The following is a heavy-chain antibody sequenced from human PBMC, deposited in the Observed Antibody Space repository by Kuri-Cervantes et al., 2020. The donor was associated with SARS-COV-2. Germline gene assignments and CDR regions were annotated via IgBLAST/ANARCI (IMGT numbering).Heavy chain of an antibody. CDR1: GFTFRSYG. CDR3: AREEDSSSSSLFDY. J-gene: IGHJ4*02. Sequence: LSLTCAASGFTFRSYGMHWVRQAPGKGLEWVAVIWYDGSNKYYAESVKGRFTISRDNSKNNLYLQMNSLRAEDKAVYYCAREEDSSSSSLFDYWGQGTLVTVSS. CDR2: IWYDGSNK. D-gene: IGHD6-6*01. V-gene: IGHV3-33*01.